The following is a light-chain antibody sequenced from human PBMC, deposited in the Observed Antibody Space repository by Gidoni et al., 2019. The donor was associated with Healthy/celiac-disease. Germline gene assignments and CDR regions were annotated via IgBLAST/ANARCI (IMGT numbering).Light chain of an antibody. CDR3: QQSYSTPWT. CDR2: AAS. Sequence: DIPLTPSPSSLSASVGDRVTITCRASQSISIYLNWYQQKPGKAPKLLIYAASSLQSGVPSRFSGSGSGTDFTLTISSLQPEDFATYYCQQSYSTPWTFXQXTKVEIK. V-gene: IGKV1-39*01. CDR1: QSISIY. J-gene: IGKJ1*01.